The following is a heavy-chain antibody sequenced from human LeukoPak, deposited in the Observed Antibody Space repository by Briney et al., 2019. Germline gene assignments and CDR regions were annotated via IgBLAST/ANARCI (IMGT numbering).Heavy chain of an antibody. CDR2: MQSTGNS. J-gene: IGHJ4*02. D-gene: IGHD3-16*01. CDR3: ARDKQHSYGRYFDH. Sequence: SETLSLTCSVSGDSISTYHRNWIRKPPGKGLEWIGYMQSTGNSKYNPSLRSRVNMFVDTSKNQAALILSSVTAADTAVYYCARDKQHSYGRYFDHWGQGALVTVSS. V-gene: IGHV4-59*01. CDR1: GDSISTYH.